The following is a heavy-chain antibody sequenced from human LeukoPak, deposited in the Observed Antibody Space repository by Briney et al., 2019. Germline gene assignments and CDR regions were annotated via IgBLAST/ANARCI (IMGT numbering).Heavy chain of an antibody. V-gene: IGHV1-18*04. Sequence: ASVKVSCKASGYTFTSYYMHWVRQAPGQGLEWMGWISAYNGNTNYAQKLQGRVTMTTDTSTSTAYMELRSLRSDDTAVYYCARVPKRVPFGWFDPWGQGTLVTVSS. CDR1: GYTFTSYY. CDR2: ISAYNGNT. D-gene: IGHD3-10*01. CDR3: ARVPKRVPFGWFDP. J-gene: IGHJ5*02.